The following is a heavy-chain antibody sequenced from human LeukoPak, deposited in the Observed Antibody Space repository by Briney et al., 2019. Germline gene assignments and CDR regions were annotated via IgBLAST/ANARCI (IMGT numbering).Heavy chain of an antibody. CDR3: ARHKGEMATFRVLGAFNI. Sequence: SETLSLTCTVSGSSISSSSYYWGWIRQPPGKGLEWIGSMFYSGSTYYNPSLKSRVTISVDTSKNQFSLKLSSVAAADTAVYYCARHKGEMATFRVLGAFNIGAKGKMLPVS. CDR2: MFYSGST. CDR1: GSSISSSSYY. V-gene: IGHV4-39*01. D-gene: IGHD5-24*01. J-gene: IGHJ3*02.